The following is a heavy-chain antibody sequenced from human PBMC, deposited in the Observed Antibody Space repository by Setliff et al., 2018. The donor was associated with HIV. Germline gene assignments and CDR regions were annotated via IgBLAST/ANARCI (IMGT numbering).Heavy chain of an antibody. CDR1: GGSISSGSYY. D-gene: IGHD1-26*01. J-gene: IGHJ3*01. Sequence: NPSETLSLTCTVSGGSISSGSYYWNWIRQPAGKGLEWVGQISTGGATDYNSSLKSRVTISLDKSKNQFSLRLNSVTAADTAVYYCARVLDGNHYDAFNLWGQGTTVTVS. CDR2: ISTGGAT. CDR3: ARVLDGNHYDAFNL. V-gene: IGHV4-61*09.